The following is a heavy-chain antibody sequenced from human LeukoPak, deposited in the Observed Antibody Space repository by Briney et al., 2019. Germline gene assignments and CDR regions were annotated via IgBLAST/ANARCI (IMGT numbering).Heavy chain of an antibody. CDR3: ARERMIGGALGVCGY. D-gene: IGHD3-10*02. Sequence: GGSLRLSCAASGFTFSSYSMNWVRQAPGKGLEWVSSISSSSSYIYYADSVKGRFTISRDNAKHSLYLQMNSLRAENTAVYYCARERMIGGALGVCGYWGQGTLVTVSS. J-gene: IGHJ4*02. CDR1: GFTFSSYS. V-gene: IGHV3-21*01. CDR2: ISSSSSYI.